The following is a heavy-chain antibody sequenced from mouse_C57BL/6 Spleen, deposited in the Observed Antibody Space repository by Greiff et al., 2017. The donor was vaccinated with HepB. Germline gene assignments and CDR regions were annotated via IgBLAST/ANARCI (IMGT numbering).Heavy chain of an antibody. CDR3: ARAYCSNYVTIYYFDY. CDR2: ISSGSSTI. CDR1: GFTFSDYG. Sequence: EVQLVESGGGLVKPGGSLKLSCAASGFTFSDYGMHWVRQAPEKGLEWVAYISSGSSTIYYADTVKGRYTIARDNATNTLFLQMTSLTSEDTAMYYCARAYCSNYVTIYYFDYWGQGTTLTVSS. V-gene: IGHV5-17*01. J-gene: IGHJ2*01. D-gene: IGHD2-5*01.